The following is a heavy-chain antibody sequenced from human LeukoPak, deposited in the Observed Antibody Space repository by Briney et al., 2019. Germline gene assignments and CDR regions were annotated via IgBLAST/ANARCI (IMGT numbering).Heavy chain of an antibody. Sequence: SETLSLTCTVSGGSISSHYWSWIRQPPGKGLEWIGYIYYSGSTNYNPSLKSRVTISVDTSKNLFSLKLSSVTAADTAVYYCARDGFWSGYNYYYYYMDVWGKGTTVTVSS. J-gene: IGHJ6*03. D-gene: IGHD3-3*01. CDR1: GGSISSHY. V-gene: IGHV4-59*11. CDR2: IYYSGST. CDR3: ARDGFWSGYNYYYYYMDV.